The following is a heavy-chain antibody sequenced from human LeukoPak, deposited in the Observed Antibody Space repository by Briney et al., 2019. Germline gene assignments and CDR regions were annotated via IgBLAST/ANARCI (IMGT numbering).Heavy chain of an antibody. D-gene: IGHD3-22*01. Sequence: GGSLRLSCAASGFTFSSYAMSWVRQAPGKGLEWVSAISGSGGSTYYADSVKGRFTISRDNSKNTLYLQMNSLRAEDTAVYYCANDILSRRDSSGYPLDYWGQGTLVTVSS. CDR1: GFTFSSYA. CDR3: ANDILSRRDSSGYPLDY. J-gene: IGHJ4*02. CDR2: ISGSGGST. V-gene: IGHV3-23*01.